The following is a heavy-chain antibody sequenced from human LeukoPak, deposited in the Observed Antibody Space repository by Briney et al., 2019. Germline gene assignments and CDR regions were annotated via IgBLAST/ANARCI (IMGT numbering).Heavy chain of an antibody. D-gene: IGHD3-22*01. CDR1: GYSFTSYW. J-gene: IGHJ4*02. CDR2: IYPGDSDT. Sequence: GESLKISCKGSGYSFTSYWIGWVRQMPGKGLEWMGIIYPGDSDTRYSPSFQGQVTISADKSIITAYLQWSSLKASDAAMYYCARAGSSGYYHFDYWGQGTLVTVSS. V-gene: IGHV5-51*01. CDR3: ARAGSSGYYHFDY.